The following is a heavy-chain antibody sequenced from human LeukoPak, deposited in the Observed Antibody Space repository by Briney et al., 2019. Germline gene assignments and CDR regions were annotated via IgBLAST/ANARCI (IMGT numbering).Heavy chain of an antibody. CDR3: ARDRYDILTGYYRDAFDI. CDR2: IYYSGST. D-gene: IGHD3-9*01. CDR1: GGSISSGGYS. Sequence: PSETLSLTCAVSGGSISSGGYSGSWIRQPPGKGLEWIGYIYYSGSTYYNPSLKSRVTISVDTSKNQFSLKLSSVTAADTAVYYCARDRYDILTGYYRDAFDIWGQGTMVTVSS. V-gene: IGHV4-30-4*07. J-gene: IGHJ3*02.